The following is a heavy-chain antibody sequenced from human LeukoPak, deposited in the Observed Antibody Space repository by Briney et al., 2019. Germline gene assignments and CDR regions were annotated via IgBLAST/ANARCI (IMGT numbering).Heavy chain of an antibody. V-gene: IGHV3-53*04. J-gene: IGHJ6*02. CDR3: ARSRRPEWLFLDV. CDR2: IYSGGNT. D-gene: IGHD3-3*01. CDR1: GFIVSSNF. Sequence: PGGSLRLSCAASGFIVSSNFMSWVRQALGKRLEWVSVIYSGGNTYYADSVKGRFTISRHNSNNMLFLQLDNVRVEDTAVYYCARSRRPEWLFLDVWGQGTTVIVSS.